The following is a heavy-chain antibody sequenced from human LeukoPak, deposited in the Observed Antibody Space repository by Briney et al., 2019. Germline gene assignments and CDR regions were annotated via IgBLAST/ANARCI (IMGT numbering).Heavy chain of an antibody. CDR1: GFTFSSYA. CDR3: AKDRSGSGSYYPDY. V-gene: IGHV3-23*01. J-gene: IGHJ4*02. D-gene: IGHD3-10*01. CDR2: ISGSGGNT. Sequence: GGSLRLSCAASGFTFSSYAMSSVRQAPGKGLEWVSGISGSGGNTYYAESVKGRFTISRDNSKNTLYLQMDSLRAEDTAVYYCAKDRSGSGSYYPDYWGQGILVTVSS.